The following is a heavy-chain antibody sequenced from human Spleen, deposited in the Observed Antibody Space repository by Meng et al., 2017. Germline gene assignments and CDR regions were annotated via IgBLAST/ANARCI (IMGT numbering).Heavy chain of an antibody. Sequence: GGSLRLSCAASGFTFSSYAMNWVRQAPGKGLEWVSCISSSSSYIYYADSVKGRFTISRDNAKNSLYLQMNSLRAEDTAVYYCARDYYDSSGHTPDFDYWGQGTLVTVSS. J-gene: IGHJ4*02. V-gene: IGHV3-21*01. CDR1: GFTFSSYA. CDR2: ISSSSSYI. CDR3: ARDYYDSSGHTPDFDY. D-gene: IGHD3-22*01.